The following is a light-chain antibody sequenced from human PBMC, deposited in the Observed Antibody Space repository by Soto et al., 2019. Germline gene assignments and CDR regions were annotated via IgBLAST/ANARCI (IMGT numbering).Light chain of an antibody. CDR3: SSYTSGSTL. J-gene: IGLJ2*01. V-gene: IGLV2-14*03. CDR1: SSDIGGYNY. Sequence: QSVLTQPASVSGSPGQSITISCTGTSSDIGGYNYVSWYQHHPGKAPKLMIYDVNNRPSGLSVRFSGSKSGNTASLTISGLQAEDEADYYCSSYTSGSTLFGGGTKLTVL. CDR2: DVN.